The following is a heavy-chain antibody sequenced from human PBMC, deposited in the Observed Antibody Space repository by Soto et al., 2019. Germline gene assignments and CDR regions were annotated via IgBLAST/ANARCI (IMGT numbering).Heavy chain of an antibody. Sequence: EVQLVESGGGLVQPGRSLRLSCAASGFTFDDYAMHWVRQAPGKGLEWVSGISWDSSRIGYADSVKGRFIVSRDNAKNSLYLQMNSLRAEDTALYYCAKDRRSDYYYYMDVWGKGTTVTVSS. V-gene: IGHV3-9*01. J-gene: IGHJ6*03. CDR2: ISWDSSRI. CDR1: GFTFDDYA. CDR3: AKDRRSDYYYYMDV. D-gene: IGHD6-6*01.